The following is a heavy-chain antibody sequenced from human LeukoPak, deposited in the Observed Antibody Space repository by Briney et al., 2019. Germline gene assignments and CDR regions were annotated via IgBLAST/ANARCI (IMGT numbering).Heavy chain of an antibody. CDR2: ISSSGSTI. CDR3: ARDWAVAGTGFSDY. D-gene: IGHD6-19*01. J-gene: IGHJ4*02. V-gene: IGHV3-11*01. CDR1: GFTFSDYY. Sequence: GGSLRLSFAASGFTFSDYYMSWIRQAPGKGLEWVSYISSSGSTIHYADSVKGRFTISRDNAKNSLYLQMNSLRAEDTAVYYCARDWAVAGTGFSDYWGQGTLVTVSS.